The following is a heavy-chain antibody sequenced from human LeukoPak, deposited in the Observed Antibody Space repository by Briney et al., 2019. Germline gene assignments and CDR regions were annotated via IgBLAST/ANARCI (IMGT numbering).Heavy chain of an antibody. Sequence: SQTLSLTCAISGDSVSSNSAAWNWIRQSPSRGLEWLGRTYYRSKWYNDYAVSVKSRITINPDTSKNQFSLQLNSVTPEDTAVYYCASALLLWFGESHPYGMDVWGQGPRSPSP. CDR3: ASALLLWFGESHPYGMDV. V-gene: IGHV6-1*01. CDR2: TYYRSKWYN. CDR1: GDSVSSNSAA. J-gene: IGHJ6*02. D-gene: IGHD3-10*01.